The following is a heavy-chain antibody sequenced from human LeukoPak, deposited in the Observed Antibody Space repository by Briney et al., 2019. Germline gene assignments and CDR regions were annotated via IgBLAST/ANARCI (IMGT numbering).Heavy chain of an antibody. CDR1: GFTFSSYA. CDR3: AKDNDEDYYDAFDI. J-gene: IGHJ3*02. Sequence: GGSLRLSCAASGFTFSSYAMSWVHQAPGKGLEWVSAISGSGGSTYYADSVKGRFTISRDNSKNTLWLQMDSLRAEDTAVYYCAKDNDEDYYDAFDIWGQGTMVTVSS. D-gene: IGHD1-1*01. CDR2: ISGSGGST. V-gene: IGHV3-23*01.